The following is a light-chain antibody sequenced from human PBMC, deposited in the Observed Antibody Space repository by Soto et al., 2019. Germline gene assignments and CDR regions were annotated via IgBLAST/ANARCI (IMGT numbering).Light chain of an antibody. CDR2: DAS. CDR3: QQFNNYPLT. CDR1: EKINKW. V-gene: IGKV1-5*01. Sequence: DIQMTQSPSTLSASVGDRVTITCRASEKINKWLAWYQQKPGKAPKLLISDASSLESGVPSRFSGSGSGTDFTLTISSLQPEDFATYYCQQFNNYPLTFGQGTRLEIK. J-gene: IGKJ5*01.